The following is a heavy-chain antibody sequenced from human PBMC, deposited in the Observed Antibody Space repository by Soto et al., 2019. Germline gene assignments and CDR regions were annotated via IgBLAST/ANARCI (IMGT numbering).Heavy chain of an antibody. V-gene: IGHV3-21*01. CDR2: ISSSGYI. Sequence: PWGSLRLSCAASGFNFNSYTINWFRQAPGKRLEWLSSISSSGYIFSTDSVRGRFTISRDNAKNSVYLQINSLRAEDTAVYFCASYCSGGSCYPGMDVWCPGIIVTVFS. CDR3: ASYCSGGSCYPGMDV. D-gene: IGHD2-15*01. CDR1: GFNFNSYT. J-gene: IGHJ6*02.